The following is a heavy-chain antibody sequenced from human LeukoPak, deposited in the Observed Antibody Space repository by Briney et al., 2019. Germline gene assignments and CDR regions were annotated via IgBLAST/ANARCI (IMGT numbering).Heavy chain of an antibody. CDR1: GGSISSGGYY. CDR3: ARATSLGKPEPDY. V-gene: IGHV4-30-2*01. J-gene: IGHJ4*02. Sequence: SETLSLTCTVSGGSISSGGYYWSWIRQPPGKGLEWIGYIYHSGSTYYNPSLKSRVTISVDRSKNQFSLKLSSVTAADTAVYYCARATSLGKPEPDYWGQGTLVTVSS. D-gene: IGHD1-14*01. CDR2: IYHSGST.